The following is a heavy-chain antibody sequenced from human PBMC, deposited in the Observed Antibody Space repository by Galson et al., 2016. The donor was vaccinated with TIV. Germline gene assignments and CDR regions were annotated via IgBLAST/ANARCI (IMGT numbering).Heavy chain of an antibody. CDR3: AKFAMLGKIAIHFDY. CDR2: ISDTCISR. CDR1: GFTFSNYV. Sequence: SLRLSCAASGFTFSNYVMGWVRQAPGKGLEWVSSISDTCISRYYADSVKGRFTISRDNSRNMLYLQMNSLRAEDTALYFCAKFAMLGKIAIHFDYWGQGTLLTVSS. V-gene: IGHV3-23*01. D-gene: IGHD2-2*02. J-gene: IGHJ4*02.